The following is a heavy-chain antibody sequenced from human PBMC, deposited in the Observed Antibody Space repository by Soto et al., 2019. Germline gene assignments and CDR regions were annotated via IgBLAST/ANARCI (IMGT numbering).Heavy chain of an antibody. Sequence: GGSLRLSCAASGFTFSSYGMHWVRQAPGKGLEWVAVISYDGSNKYYADSVKGRFTISRDNSKNTLYLQMNSLRAEDTAVYYCAKDYSRAVAGNWFDPWGQGTLVTVSS. CDR3: AKDYSRAVAGNWFDP. CDR1: GFTFSSYG. CDR2: ISYDGSNK. V-gene: IGHV3-30*18. D-gene: IGHD6-19*01. J-gene: IGHJ5*02.